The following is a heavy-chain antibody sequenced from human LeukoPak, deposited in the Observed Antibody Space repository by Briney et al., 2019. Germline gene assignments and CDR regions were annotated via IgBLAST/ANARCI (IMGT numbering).Heavy chain of an antibody. CDR3: ARGMEPYYYMDV. Sequence: ASVKVSCKASGYTFTSYGISWVRQAPGQGLEWMGWISANSGGTNYAQKFQGRVTMTRDTSISTAYMELSRLRSDDTAVYYCARGMEPYYYMDVWGKGTPVTVSS. D-gene: IGHD1-26*01. V-gene: IGHV1-2*02. J-gene: IGHJ6*03. CDR2: ISANSGGT. CDR1: GYTFTSYG.